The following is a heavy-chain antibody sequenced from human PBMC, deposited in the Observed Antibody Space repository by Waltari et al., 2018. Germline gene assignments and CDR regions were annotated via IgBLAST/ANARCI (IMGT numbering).Heavy chain of an antibody. CDR3: ARDSIVEATSY. CDR2: IIHIVGTE. CDR1: GGTFSSYA. Sequence: QVQLVQSGAEVKKPGSSVKVSCKASGGTFSSYAISWVRQAPGQGLELMGGIIHIVGTENYAQKCQGRVTSTADESTSTAYMELSSLRSEDTALYYCARDSIVEATSYWGQGTLVTVSS. J-gene: IGHJ4*02. V-gene: IGHV1-69*12. D-gene: IGHD1-26*01.